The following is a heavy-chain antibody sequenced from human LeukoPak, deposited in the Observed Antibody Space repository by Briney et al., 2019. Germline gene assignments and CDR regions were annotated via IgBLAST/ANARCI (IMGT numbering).Heavy chain of an antibody. Sequence: ASVKVSCKTSGYTFTDYYMHWVRQAPGQGLEWMGWINPNSGGTNYAQKFQGRVTMTRDTSISTAYMELSRLRSDDTAVYYCARSHGAVAVNFDYWGQGTLVTVSS. CDR2: INPNSGGT. D-gene: IGHD6-19*01. J-gene: IGHJ4*02. V-gene: IGHV1-2*02. CDR3: ARSHGAVAVNFDY. CDR1: GYTFTDYY.